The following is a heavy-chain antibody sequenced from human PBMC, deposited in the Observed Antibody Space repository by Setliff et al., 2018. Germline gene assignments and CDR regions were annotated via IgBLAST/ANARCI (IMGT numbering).Heavy chain of an antibody. Sequence: LSLTCTVSGGSISPYYWSWIRQPPGKGLEWIGYIYHSVYTSYNPSLKSRVTLSVDTSKNKLSLRLTSVAAADTALYYCARGLHDTSDDYYVGAFDMWGLGTKVTGSS. CDR1: GGSISPYY. CDR3: ARGLHDTSDDYYVGAFDM. J-gene: IGHJ3*02. CDR2: IYHSVYT. D-gene: IGHD3-22*01. V-gene: IGHV4-59*01.